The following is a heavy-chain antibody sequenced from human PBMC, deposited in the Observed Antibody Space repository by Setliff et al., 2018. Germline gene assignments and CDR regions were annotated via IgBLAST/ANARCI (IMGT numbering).Heavy chain of an antibody. CDR1: GDSLRNDY. D-gene: IGHD3-10*01. CDR2: MHAGGNI. J-gene: IGHJ6*03. V-gene: IGHV4-4*08. CDR3: ARGRLSFGSYGSGNQWKYYYYMDV. Sequence: SETLSLTCSVSGDSLRNDYWTWIRQPPGKGLEWIGNMHAGGNINYNPSLKSRVTLSLATAKSQFSLNLTSVTAADTSIYYCARGRLSFGSYGSGNQWKYYYYMDVWGKGTTVTVSS.